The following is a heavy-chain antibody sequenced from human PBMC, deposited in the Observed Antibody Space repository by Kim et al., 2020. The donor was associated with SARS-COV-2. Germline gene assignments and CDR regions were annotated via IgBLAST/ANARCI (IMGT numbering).Heavy chain of an antibody. Sequence: GGSLRLSCAASGFAFHTFGMHWVRQAPGKGLEWVAIISYDGSTEDYAGSVKGRFTISRDKSKKTVYLQMNTLRPEDTAVYYCAKDGPKVRSLEWVLEAWGLGTLVTVSS. CDR1: GFAFHTFG. D-gene: IGHD3-3*01. J-gene: IGHJ5*02. CDR2: ISYDGSTE. CDR3: AKDGPKVRSLEWVLEA. V-gene: IGHV3-30*18.